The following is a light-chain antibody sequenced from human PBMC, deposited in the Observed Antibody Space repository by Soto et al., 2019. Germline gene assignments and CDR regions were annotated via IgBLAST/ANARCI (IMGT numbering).Light chain of an antibody. J-gene: IGKJ1*01. CDR1: QSVSSY. CDR3: QQRSNWPWT. Sequence: EIVLTQSPATLSLSPGERATLSCLASQSVSSYLSWNQQKPGQAPRLLIYDASNRATGIPARFSGSGSGTDFTLAISSLEPEDFAVYYCQQRSNWPWTFGQGTKVDIK. CDR2: DAS. V-gene: IGKV3-11*01.